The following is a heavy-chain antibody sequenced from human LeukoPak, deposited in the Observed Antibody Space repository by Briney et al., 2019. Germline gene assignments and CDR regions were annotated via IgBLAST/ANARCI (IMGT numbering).Heavy chain of an antibody. Sequence: ASVKVSCKVSGYTLTELSMHWVRQAPGKGLEWMGGFDPEDGETIYAQKFQGRVTMIEDTSTDTAYMELSSLRSEDTAVYYCATLGGIAAAEYYFDYWGQGTLVTVSS. CDR3: ATLGGIAAAEYYFDY. CDR1: GYTLTELS. J-gene: IGHJ4*02. V-gene: IGHV1-24*01. CDR2: FDPEDGET. D-gene: IGHD6-13*01.